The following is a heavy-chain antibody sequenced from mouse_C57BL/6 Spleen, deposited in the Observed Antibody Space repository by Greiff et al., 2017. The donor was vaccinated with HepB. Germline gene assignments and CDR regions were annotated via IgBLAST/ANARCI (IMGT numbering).Heavy chain of an antibody. CDR2: ILPGGGST. Sequence: QVQLQQSGAELMKPGASVKLSCKATGYTFTGYWIEWVKQRPGHGLEWIGEILPGGGSTNYNEKFKGKATFTADTSSNTAYMQLSSLTTEDSAIYYCAHITTVVARGFAYWGQGTLVTVSA. CDR3: AHITTVVARGFAY. J-gene: IGHJ3*01. V-gene: IGHV1-9*01. CDR1: GYTFTGYW. D-gene: IGHD1-1*01.